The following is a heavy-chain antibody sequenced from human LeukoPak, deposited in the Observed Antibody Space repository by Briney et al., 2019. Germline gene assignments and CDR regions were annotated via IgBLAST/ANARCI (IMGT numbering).Heavy chain of an antibody. CDR2: IYYSGST. CDR3: AREQKPGIGGATSYFDY. V-gene: IGHV4-31*03. Sequence: SETLSLTCTVSGGSISSGGYYWSWIRQHPGKGLEWIGYIYYSGSTYYNPSLKSRVTISVDTSKNQFSLKLSSVTAADTAVYYCAREQKPGIGGATSYFDYWGQETLVTVPS. CDR1: GGSISSGGYY. D-gene: IGHD1-26*01. J-gene: IGHJ4*02.